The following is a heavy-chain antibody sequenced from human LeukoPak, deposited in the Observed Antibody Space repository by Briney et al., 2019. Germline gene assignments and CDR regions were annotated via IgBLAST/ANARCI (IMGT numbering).Heavy chain of an antibody. CDR2: INPNSGGT. V-gene: IGHV1-2*04. J-gene: IGHJ4*02. D-gene: IGHD1-26*01. Sequence: GASVKVSCKASGYTFTGYYMHWVRQAPGQGLEWMGWINPNSGGTNYAQKFQGWVTMTRDTSISTAYMELSRLRSDDTAVYYCARTKTSGSQLLIYFDYWGQGTLVTVSS. CDR1: GYTFTGYY. CDR3: ARTKTSGSQLLIYFDY.